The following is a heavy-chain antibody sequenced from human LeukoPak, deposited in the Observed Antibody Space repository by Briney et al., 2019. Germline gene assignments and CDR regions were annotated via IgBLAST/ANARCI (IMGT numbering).Heavy chain of an antibody. Sequence: ETLSLTCAVYGGSFSGYYWSWIRQPPGKGLECISGFSGSGGSTYYADSVKGRFTISRDNSKNTLYLQMNSLRAEDTAVYYCAKEMHSYGHDVAFDIWGQGTMVTVSS. CDR2: FSGSGGST. CDR1: GGSFSGYY. V-gene: IGHV3-23*01. CDR3: AKEMHSYGHDVAFDI. D-gene: IGHD5-18*01. J-gene: IGHJ3*02.